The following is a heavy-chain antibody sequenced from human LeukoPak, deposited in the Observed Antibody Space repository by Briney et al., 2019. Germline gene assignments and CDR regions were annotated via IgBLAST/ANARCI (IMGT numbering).Heavy chain of an antibody. V-gene: IGHV1-24*01. CDR1: RYTLTELS. CDR3: ATALNYYYYMDV. Sequence: ASVKVSCKVSRYTLTELSMHWVQQAPGKGLEWMGGFDPEDGETIYAQKFQGRVTMTEDTSTDTAYMELSSLRSEDTAVYYCATALNYYYYMDVWGKGTTVTVSS. J-gene: IGHJ6*03. CDR2: FDPEDGET.